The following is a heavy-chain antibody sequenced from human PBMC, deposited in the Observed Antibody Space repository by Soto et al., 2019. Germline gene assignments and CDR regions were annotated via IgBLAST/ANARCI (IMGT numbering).Heavy chain of an antibody. Sequence: GESLKISCKGSGYSFTSYWIGWVRQMPGKGLEWMGIIYPGDSDTRYSPSFQGQVTISADKSISTAYLQWSSLTASDTAIYYCARLTRYCSGGNCYLDSRGRGTLVTVSS. V-gene: IGHV5-51*01. J-gene: IGHJ4*02. CDR1: GYSFTSYW. CDR3: ARLTRYCSGGNCYLDS. CDR2: IYPGDSDT. D-gene: IGHD2-15*01.